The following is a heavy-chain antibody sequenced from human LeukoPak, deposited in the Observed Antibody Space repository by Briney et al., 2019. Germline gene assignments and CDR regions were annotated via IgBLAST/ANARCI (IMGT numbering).Heavy chain of an antibody. Sequence: GGSLRLSCAASGFTFRSYWMHWVRQAPGKGLVWVSRINTDGSNTNYADSVKGRFTISRDNAKNTLYLQMNSLRAEDTAVYYCAKEGYDILTGYYYYFDYWGRGTLVTVSS. CDR1: GFTFRSYW. CDR2: INTDGSNT. D-gene: IGHD3-9*01. V-gene: IGHV3-74*01. J-gene: IGHJ4*02. CDR3: AKEGYDILTGYYYYFDY.